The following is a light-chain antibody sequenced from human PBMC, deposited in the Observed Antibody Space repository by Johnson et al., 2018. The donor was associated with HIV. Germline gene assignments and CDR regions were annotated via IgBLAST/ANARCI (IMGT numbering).Light chain of an antibody. CDR3: GTWDTSLSAGV. Sequence: QSVLTQPPSVSAAPGQTVTISCSGSSSNIGNNYVSWYQQLPGTAPKLLIYDNNKRPSGIPDRFSGSKPGTSATLGITGLQTGDEADYYCGTWDTSLSAGVFGPGTKVSVL. V-gene: IGLV1-51*01. J-gene: IGLJ1*01. CDR2: DNN. CDR1: SSNIGNNY.